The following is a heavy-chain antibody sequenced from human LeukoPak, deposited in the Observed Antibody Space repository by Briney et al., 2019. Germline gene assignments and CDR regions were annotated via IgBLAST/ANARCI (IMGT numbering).Heavy chain of an antibody. CDR1: GFTFSSYA. J-gene: IGHJ5*02. V-gene: IGHV3-23*03. CDR3: ARGSGSGWPLDR. Sequence: PGGSLRLSCAASGFTFSSYAMNWVRQAPGKGLQWVAIMYAGGTTDYSESVRGRFHISRDTSNNTLSLQMNSLRAEDTAVYYCARGSGSGWPLDRWGQGTLVTVSS. D-gene: IGHD6-19*01. CDR2: MYAGGTT.